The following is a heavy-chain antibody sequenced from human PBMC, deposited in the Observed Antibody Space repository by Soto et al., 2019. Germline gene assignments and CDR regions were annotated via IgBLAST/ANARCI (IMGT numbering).Heavy chain of an antibody. CDR2: ISYDGSNK. J-gene: IGHJ6*02. CDR3: AREHYSSGWYYYYGMDV. D-gene: IGHD6-19*01. Sequence: QVQLVESGGGVVQPGRSLRLSCAASGFTCSSYAMHWVRQAPGKGLEWVAVISYDGSNKYYADSVKGRFTISRDNSKNTLYLQMNSLRAEDTAVYYCAREHYSSGWYYYYGMDVWGQGTTVTVSS. CDR1: GFTCSSYA. V-gene: IGHV3-30-3*01.